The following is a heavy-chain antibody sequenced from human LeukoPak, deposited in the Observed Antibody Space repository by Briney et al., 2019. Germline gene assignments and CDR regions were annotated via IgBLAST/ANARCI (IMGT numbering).Heavy chain of an antibody. CDR2: IYYSGST. D-gene: IGHD3-10*01. Sequence: SETLSLTCTVSGGSISSYYWSWIRQPPGKGLEWIGHIYYSGSTNYNPSLKSRVTISVDTSTNQFSLKLSSVTAADTAVYYCARDRRGYGSGSYYRIGGQFDPWGQGTLVTVSS. V-gene: IGHV4-59*01. J-gene: IGHJ5*02. CDR1: GGSISSYY. CDR3: ARDRRGYGSGSYYRIGGQFDP.